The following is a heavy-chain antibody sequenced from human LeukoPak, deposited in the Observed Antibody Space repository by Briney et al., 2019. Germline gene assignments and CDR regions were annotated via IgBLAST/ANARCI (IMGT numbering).Heavy chain of an antibody. J-gene: IGHJ4*02. D-gene: IGHD2-2*01. CDR2: IYHTGST. CDR3: ARVKPNLFGYATFDY. V-gene: IGHV4-38-2*01. Sequence: SDPLTLTCVVSIYSISIGCYRGWLRHPPGPELELIASIYHTGSTFCNPSHEPLLNISLETPKNTVSLNLNPVTAAHTAVLYLARVKPNLFGYATFDYWGQGTLVTVSS. CDR1: IYSISIGCY.